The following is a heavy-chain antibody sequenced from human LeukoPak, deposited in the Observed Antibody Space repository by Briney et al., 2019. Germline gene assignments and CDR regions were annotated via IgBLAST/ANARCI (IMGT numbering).Heavy chain of an antibody. CDR3: AKEAGDGWSYFDY. CDR2: ISSGGGNT. V-gene: IGHV3-23*01. Sequence: GGSLRLSCAAFGFTFSTYAMSWVRQAPGKGLEWVSGISSGGGNTYYADSVKGRFTISRDNSKNTVYLQIISLRAEDTALYHCAKEAGDGWSYFDYWGQGTLVTVSS. J-gene: IGHJ4*02. CDR1: GFTFSTYA. D-gene: IGHD6-19*01.